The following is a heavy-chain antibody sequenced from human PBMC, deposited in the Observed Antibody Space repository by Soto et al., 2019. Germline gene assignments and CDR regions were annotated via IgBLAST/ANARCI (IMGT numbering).Heavy chain of an antibody. CDR1: GGSISSSSYY. CDR3: AAWSGGLYYYYGMDV. CDR2: IYYSGST. V-gene: IGHV4-39*01. D-gene: IGHD3-3*01. J-gene: IGHJ6*02. Sequence: SETLSLTCTVSGGSISSSSYYWGWIRQPPGKGLEWIGSIYYSGSTYYNPSLKSRVTISVDTSKNQFSLKLSSVTAADTAVYYCAAWSGGLYYYYGMDVWGQGTTVTVSS.